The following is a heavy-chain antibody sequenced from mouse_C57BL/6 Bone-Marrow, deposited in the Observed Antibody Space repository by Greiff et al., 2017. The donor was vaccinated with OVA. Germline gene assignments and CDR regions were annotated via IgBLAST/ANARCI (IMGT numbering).Heavy chain of an antibody. CDR3: AGKRLRNYDAMDY. CDR1: GFTFSDYG. D-gene: IGHD2-4*01. V-gene: IGHV5-17*01. Sequence: EVQLVESGGGLVKPGGSLKLSCAASGFTFSDYGMHWVRQAPEKGLEWVAYISSGSSTIYYADKVKGRSTLSGDKSNNTLFLQMTSLRSEDTAMYYCAGKRLRNYDAMDYWGQGTSVTVSS. CDR2: ISSGSSTI. J-gene: IGHJ4*01.